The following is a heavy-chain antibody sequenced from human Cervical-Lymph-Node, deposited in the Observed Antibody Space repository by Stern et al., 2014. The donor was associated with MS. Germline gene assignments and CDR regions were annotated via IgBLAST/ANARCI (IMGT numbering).Heavy chain of an antibody. CDR2: SYPGDSDT. J-gene: IGHJ4*02. D-gene: IGHD4-17*01. CDR3: ARDYGDYAFDY. CDR1: GYSFTANW. V-gene: IGHV5-51*01. Sequence: EVQLLESGAEVKKPGESLKISCKGSGYSFTANWIAWERQMPGKGLEWMGISYPGDSDTRYSPSFQGQVTISADKSISTAYLQWSSLKASDTAMYYCARDYGDYAFDYWGQGTLVTVSS.